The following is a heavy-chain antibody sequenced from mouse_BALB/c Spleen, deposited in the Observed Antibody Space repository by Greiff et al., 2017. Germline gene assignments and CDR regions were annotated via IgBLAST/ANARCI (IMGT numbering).Heavy chain of an antibody. V-gene: IGHV3-2*02. D-gene: IGHD2-1*01. J-gene: IGHJ4*01. CDR2: ISYSGST. CDR1: GYSITSDYA. Sequence: VQLQQSGPGLVKPSQSLSLTCTVTGYSITSDYAWNWTRQFPGNKLEWMGYISYSGSTSYNPSLKSRISITRDTSKNQFFLQLNSVTTEDTATYYCARWDYGNYVGAMDYWGQGTSVTVSS. CDR3: ARWDYGNYVGAMDY.